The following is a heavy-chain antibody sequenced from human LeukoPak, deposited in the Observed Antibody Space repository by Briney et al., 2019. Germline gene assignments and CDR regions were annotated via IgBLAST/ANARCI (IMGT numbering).Heavy chain of an antibody. CDR3: ARRSGYYYDSSGYYYADYFDY. Sequence: ASVKVSCKASGGTFSSYAISWVRQAPGQGLEWMGGIIPIFGTANYAQKFQGRVTITTDEPTSTAYMELSSLRSEDTAVYYCARRSGYYYDSSGYYYADYFDYWGQGTLVTVSS. CDR2: IIPIFGTA. D-gene: IGHD3-22*01. CDR1: GGTFSSYA. V-gene: IGHV1-69*05. J-gene: IGHJ4*02.